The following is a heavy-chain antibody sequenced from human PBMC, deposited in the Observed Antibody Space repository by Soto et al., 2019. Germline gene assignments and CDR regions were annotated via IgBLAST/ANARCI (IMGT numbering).Heavy chain of an antibody. Sequence: ASVKVSCKVSGYTLTELSMHWVRQAPGKGLEWMGGFDPEDGETIYAQKFQGRVTMTEDTSTDTAYMELSSLRSEDTAVYYCATTRESYGDYGSHFDLWGRGTLVTVSS. D-gene: IGHD4-17*01. CDR2: FDPEDGET. CDR1: GYTLTELS. V-gene: IGHV1-24*01. CDR3: ATTRESYGDYGSHFDL. J-gene: IGHJ2*01.